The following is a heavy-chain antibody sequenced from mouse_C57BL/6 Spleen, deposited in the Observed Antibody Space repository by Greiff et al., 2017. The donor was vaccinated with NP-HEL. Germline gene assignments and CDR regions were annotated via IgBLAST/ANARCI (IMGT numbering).Heavy chain of an antibody. D-gene: IGHD1-1*01. Sequence: QVQLQQPGAELVKPGASVKMSCKASGYTFTSYWITWVKQRPGQGLEWIGDIYPGSGSTNYNEKFKSKATLTVDTSSSTAYMQLSSLTSEDSAVYDCARYYGSNYRWYFDVWGTGTTVTVSS. CDR2: IYPGSGST. CDR1: GYTFTSYW. CDR3: ARYYGSNYRWYFDV. V-gene: IGHV1-55*01. J-gene: IGHJ1*03.